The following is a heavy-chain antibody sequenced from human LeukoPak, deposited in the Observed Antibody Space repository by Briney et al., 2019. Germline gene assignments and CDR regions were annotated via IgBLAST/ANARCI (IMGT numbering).Heavy chain of an antibody. Sequence: SETLSLTCAVYGGSFSGYYWSWIRQPPGKGLEWIGEINHSGSTNYNPSLKSRVTISVDTFKNQFSLKLSSVTAADTAVYYCARGRVVGHFDYWGQGTLVTVSS. D-gene: IGHD2-21*01. CDR3: ARGRVVGHFDY. CDR1: GGSFSGYY. V-gene: IGHV4-34*01. CDR2: INHSGST. J-gene: IGHJ4*02.